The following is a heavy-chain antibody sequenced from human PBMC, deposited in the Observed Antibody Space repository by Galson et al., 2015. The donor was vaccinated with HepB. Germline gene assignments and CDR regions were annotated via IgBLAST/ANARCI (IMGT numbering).Heavy chain of an antibody. CDR3: AREDPVAAPGHFDY. CDR2: INAGNGNT. D-gene: IGHD2-15*01. CDR1: GYTFTSYA. J-gene: IGHJ4*02. V-gene: IGHV1-3*01. Sequence: SVKVSCKASGYTFTSYAMHWVRQAPGQRLEWMGWINAGNGNTKYSQKFQGRVTITRDTSASTAYMELSSLRSEDTAVYYCAREDPVAAPGHFDYWGQGTLVTVSS.